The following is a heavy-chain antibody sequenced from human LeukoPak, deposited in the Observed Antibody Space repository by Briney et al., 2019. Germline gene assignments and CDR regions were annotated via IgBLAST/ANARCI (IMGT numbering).Heavy chain of an antibody. D-gene: IGHD7-27*01. Sequence: ASVKVSCKVSGDTLSELSMHWVRQAPGKGLEWMGGFDPEDGKTVYSQKLQGRVTMTEDTSTDTAYTQLSSLTSEDTAVYYCTRSNWGSSGAFDFWGQGTMVTVSS. J-gene: IGHJ3*01. CDR2: FDPEDGKT. V-gene: IGHV1-24*01. CDR3: TRSNWGSSGAFDF. CDR1: GDTLSELS.